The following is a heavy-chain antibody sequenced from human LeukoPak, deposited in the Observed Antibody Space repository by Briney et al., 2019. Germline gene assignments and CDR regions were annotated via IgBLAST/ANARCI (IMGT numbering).Heavy chain of an antibody. CDR3: ARQADTMIVVVSAFDI. CDR1: GYSFTSYW. D-gene: IGHD3-22*01. J-gene: IGHJ3*02. CDR2: IYPGDSDT. V-gene: IGHV5-51*01. Sequence: GESLKISCKGSGYSFTSYWIGRVRQMPGKGLEWMGIIYPGDSDTRYSPSFQGQVTISADRSISTAYLQWSSLEASDTAMYYCARQADTMIVVVSAFDIWGQGTMVTVSS.